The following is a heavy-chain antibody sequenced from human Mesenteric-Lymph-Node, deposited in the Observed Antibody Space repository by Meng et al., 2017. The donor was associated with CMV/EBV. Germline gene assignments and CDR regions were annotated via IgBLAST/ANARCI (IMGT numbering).Heavy chain of an antibody. V-gene: IGHV3-7*01. Sequence: GESLKISCAASGFTFSMSWVRQAPGKGLECVINIKQDGSEKYYVDSVKGRFTISRDKAKNSLYLQMNSLRAEDTAVYYCARSRQNDYWGQGTLVTVSS. CDR2: IKQDGSEK. CDR3: ARSRQNDY. J-gene: IGHJ4*02. CDR1: GFTFS.